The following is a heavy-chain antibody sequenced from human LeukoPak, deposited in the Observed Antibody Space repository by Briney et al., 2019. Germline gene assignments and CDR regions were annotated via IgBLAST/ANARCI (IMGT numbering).Heavy chain of an antibody. CDR3: ASSGSYYNTIDY. J-gene: IGHJ4*02. V-gene: IGHV3-48*03. Sequence: GGSLRLSCAASGFTFSSYEMNWVRQAPGKGLEWVSYISSSGSTIYYADSVKGRFTISRDNAKNSLYLQMNSLRAEDTAVYYCASSGSYYNTIDYWGQGTLVTVSS. CDR2: ISSSGSTI. CDR1: GFTFSSYE. D-gene: IGHD3-10*01.